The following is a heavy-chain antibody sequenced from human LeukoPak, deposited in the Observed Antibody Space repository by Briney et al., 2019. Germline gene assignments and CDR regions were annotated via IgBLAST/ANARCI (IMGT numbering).Heavy chain of an antibody. CDR2: ISSSSSYI. CDR1: GLTFSDYY. J-gene: IGHJ6*02. CDR3: AKGPQYCSSTSCSYYFYYGMDV. V-gene: IGHV3-11*05. D-gene: IGHD2-2*01. Sequence: GGSLRLSCAVSGLTFSDYYMSWTRQAPGKGLEWVSSISSSSSYIYYADSVKGRFTISRDNAKNSLYLQMNSLRAEDTAVYYCAKGPQYCSSTSCSYYFYYGMDVWGQGTTVTVSS.